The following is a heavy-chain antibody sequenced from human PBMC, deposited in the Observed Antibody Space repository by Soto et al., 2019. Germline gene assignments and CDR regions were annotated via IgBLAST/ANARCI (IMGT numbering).Heavy chain of an antibody. Sequence: SETLSLTCTVSGDSLSSGNYYWSWIRQHPGKGLEWIGYIYYNGSTNYNPSLKSRVTISLDTSKNQFSLKLSSVTAADTAVYYCARDLIHSSTMVVYYGMDFRGQGIMGTVSS. CDR2: IYYNGST. V-gene: IGHV4-61*01. J-gene: IGHJ6*02. CDR1: GDSLSSGNYY. D-gene: IGHD2-2*01. CDR3: ARDLIHSSTMVVYYGMDF.